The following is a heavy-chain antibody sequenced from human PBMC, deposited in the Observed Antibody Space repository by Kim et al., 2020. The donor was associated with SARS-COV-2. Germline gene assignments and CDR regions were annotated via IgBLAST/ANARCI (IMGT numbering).Heavy chain of an antibody. CDR3: AKALRGATTYGVLGY. V-gene: IGHV3-23*01. J-gene: IGHJ4*02. Sequence: DPVQGRFTTPRDKSKNTRYLQMHSLRAEDTAVYYCAKALRGATTYGVLGYWGQGTLVTVSS. D-gene: IGHD1-26*01.